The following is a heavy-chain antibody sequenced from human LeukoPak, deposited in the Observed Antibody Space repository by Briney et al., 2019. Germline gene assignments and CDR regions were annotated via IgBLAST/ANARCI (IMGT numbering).Heavy chain of an antibody. V-gene: IGHV4-59*01. J-gene: IGHJ5*02. CDR2: IYYSGST. D-gene: IGHD3-10*01. CDR3: ARDQSSHYYGSGSYGADNWFDP. Sequence: PSETLSLTCTVSGGSISSYYWSWIRQPPGKGLEWIGYIYYSGSTNYNPSLKSRVTISVDTSKNQFSLKLSSVTAADTAVYYCARDQSSHYYGSGSYGADNWFDPWGQGTLVTVSS. CDR1: GGSISSYY.